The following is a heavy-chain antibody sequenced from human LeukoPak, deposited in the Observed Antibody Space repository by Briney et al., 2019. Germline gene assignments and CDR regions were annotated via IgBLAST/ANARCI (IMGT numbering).Heavy chain of an antibody. V-gene: IGHV4-4*07. CDR1: GGSISSYY. J-gene: IGHJ6*03. Sequence: SETLSLTCTVSGGSISSYYWSWIRQPAGKGLEWIGRIYTSGSTNYNPSLKSRVTMSVDTSKNQFSLKLSSVTAADTAVYYCAREAPGITYYYYYYMDVWGKGTMVTISS. CDR3: AREAPGITYYYYYYMDV. CDR2: IYTSGST. D-gene: IGHD3-10*01.